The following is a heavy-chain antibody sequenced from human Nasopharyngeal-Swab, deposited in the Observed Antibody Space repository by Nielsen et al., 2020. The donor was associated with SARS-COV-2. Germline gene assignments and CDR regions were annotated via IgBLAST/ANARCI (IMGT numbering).Heavy chain of an antibody. CDR3: AREYYDILTGYLQAYYYGMDV. V-gene: IGHV3-23*01. J-gene: IGHJ6*02. CDR2: ISGSGGST. Sequence: VRQAPGKGLVWVSAISGSGGSTYYADSVKGRFTISRDNSKNTLYLQMNSLRAEDTAVYYCAREYYDILTGYLQAYYYGMDVWGQGTTVTVSS. D-gene: IGHD3-9*01.